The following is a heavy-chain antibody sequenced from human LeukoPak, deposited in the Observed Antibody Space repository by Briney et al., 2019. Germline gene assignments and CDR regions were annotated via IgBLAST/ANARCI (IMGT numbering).Heavy chain of an antibody. V-gene: IGHV4-34*01. D-gene: IGHD4-17*01. J-gene: IGHJ4*02. CDR1: GVSFDDYY. Sequence: SETLSLTCAVSGVSFDDYYWSWVRQTPGKGLEWLGEINHSGYTNDSPSLRSRVTLSIDTSNKQFSLNLRSVTVADAGIYYCTRMTTGHDYWGQGTLVTVSS. CDR2: INHSGYT. CDR3: TRMTTGHDY.